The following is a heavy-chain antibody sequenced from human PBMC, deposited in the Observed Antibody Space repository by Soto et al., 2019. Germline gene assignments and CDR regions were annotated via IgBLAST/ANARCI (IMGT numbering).Heavy chain of an antibody. CDR2: VSGSGGST. CDR3: ATRQRRLPFDY. Sequence: EVQLLESGGGLVQPGGSLRLSCAASGLTFSNYAMSWVRQAPGKGLEWVSAVSGSGGSTYYADCVKGRFTISRDNSKNTLYLQMNSLRADDTAVYYCATRQRRLPFDYWGQGTLVTVSS. CDR1: GLTFSNYA. D-gene: IGHD5-12*01. J-gene: IGHJ4*02. V-gene: IGHV3-23*01.